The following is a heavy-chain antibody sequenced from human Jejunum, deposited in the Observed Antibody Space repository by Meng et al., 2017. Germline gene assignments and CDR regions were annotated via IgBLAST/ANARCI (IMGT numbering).Heavy chain of an antibody. Sequence: SETLSLTCTVSGYSVTTYYWSWFRQPPGKGLEWVGCMYYSRSIDYNPSLKSRVTISLDTSKNQFSLKMRSVSAADTAIYYCASGEGSYYYRYWGQGTLVTVSS. D-gene: IGHD3-10*01. V-gene: IGHV4-59*02. CDR3: ASGEGSYYYRY. J-gene: IGHJ4*02. CDR2: MYYSRSI. CDR1: GYSVTTYY.